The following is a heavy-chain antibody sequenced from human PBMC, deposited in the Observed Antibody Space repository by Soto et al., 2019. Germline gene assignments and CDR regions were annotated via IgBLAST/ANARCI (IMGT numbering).Heavy chain of an antibody. V-gene: IGHV2-5*01. CDR2: IYWNDDR. J-gene: IGHJ5*02. D-gene: IGHD3-10*01. CDR1: GFSFSTSGVG. CDR3: VSGSFPNWFDP. Sequence: QITLKESGPTLVKPTQTLTLTCTFSGFSFSTSGVGVGWIRQPPGKALEWLALIYWNDDRRYSPSLKSRLTITKDTSKNQVFLTMTNMYPVDTATYYCVSGSFPNWFDPWGQGTLVTVSS.